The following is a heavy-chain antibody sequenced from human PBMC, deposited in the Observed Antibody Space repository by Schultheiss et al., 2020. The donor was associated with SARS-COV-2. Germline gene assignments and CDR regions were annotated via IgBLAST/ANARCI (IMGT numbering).Heavy chain of an antibody. CDR1: GFTFSGSA. V-gene: IGHV1-3*01. D-gene: IGHD6-13*01. CDR3: ARGDVIAAAGTPGDY. J-gene: IGHJ4*02. Sequence: GGSLRLSCAASGFTFSGSAMHWVRQAPGQRLEWMGWINAGNGNTKYSQKFQGRVTITRDTSASTAYMELSSLRSEDTAVYYCARGDVIAAAGTPGDYWGQGTLVTVSS. CDR2: INAGNGNT.